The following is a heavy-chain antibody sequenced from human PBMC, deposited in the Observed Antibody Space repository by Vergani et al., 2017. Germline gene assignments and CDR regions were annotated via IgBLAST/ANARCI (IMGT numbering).Heavy chain of an antibody. CDR3: ARGPSYCSSTSCYLDY. D-gene: IGHD2-2*01. CDR1: GYTFTSYG. CDR2: ISTYNGNT. V-gene: IGHV1-18*01. Sequence: QVQLVQSWAEVKKPGASVKVSCKASGYTFTSYGISWVRQAPGQGLEWMGWISTYNGNTNYAQNLQVRVTMTTETSTSTAYMELRSLRSDDTAVYYCARGPSYCSSTSCYLDYWGQGTLVTVSS. J-gene: IGHJ4*02.